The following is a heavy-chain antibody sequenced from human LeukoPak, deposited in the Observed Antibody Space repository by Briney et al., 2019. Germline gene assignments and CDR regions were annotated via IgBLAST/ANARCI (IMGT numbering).Heavy chain of an antibody. D-gene: IGHD3-10*01. CDR2: ISSSGSTI. J-gene: IGHJ6*02. CDR3: ARDLLWFGTYYYYGMDV. CDR1: GFTFSSYE. Sequence: GGSLRLSCAASGFTFSSYEMNWVRQAPGKGLEWVSYISSSGSTIYYADSVKGRFTISRDNAKNSLYLQMNSLRAEDTAVYYCARDLLWFGTYYYYGMDVWGQGTTVIVSS. V-gene: IGHV3-48*03.